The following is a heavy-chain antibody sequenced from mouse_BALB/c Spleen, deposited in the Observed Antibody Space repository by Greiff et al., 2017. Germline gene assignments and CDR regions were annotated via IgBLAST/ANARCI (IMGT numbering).Heavy chain of an antibody. CDR2: ISYDGSN. CDR3: ARNGYGFAY. CDR1: GYSITSGYY. Sequence: EVHLVESGPGLVKPSQSLSLTCSVTGYSITSGYYWNWIRQFPGNKLEWMGYISYDGSNNYNPSLKNRISITRDTSKNQFFLKLNSVTTEDTATYYCARNGYGFAYWGQGTLVTVSA. J-gene: IGHJ3*01. V-gene: IGHV3-6*02. D-gene: IGHD2-2*01.